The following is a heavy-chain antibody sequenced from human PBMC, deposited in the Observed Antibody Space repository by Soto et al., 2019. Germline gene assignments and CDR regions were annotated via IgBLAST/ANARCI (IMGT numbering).Heavy chain of an antibody. V-gene: IGHV3-23*01. CDR2: ISGSGGST. Sequence: PGGSLRLSCAASGFTFSSYAMSWVRQAPGKGLEWVSAISGSGGSTYYADSVKGRFTISRDNSKNTLYLQMNSLRAEDTAVYYCAKGQNPGDYYYMDVWGKGTTVTVSS. CDR3: AKGQNPGDYYYMDV. D-gene: IGHD3-10*01. CDR1: GFTFSSYA. J-gene: IGHJ6*03.